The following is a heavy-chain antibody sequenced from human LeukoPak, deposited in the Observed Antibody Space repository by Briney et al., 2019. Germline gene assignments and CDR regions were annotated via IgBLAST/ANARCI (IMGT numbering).Heavy chain of an antibody. Sequence: GGSLRLSCAASGFTFSSYAMHWVRQAPGKGLEWVAVISYDGSNKYYADSVKGRFTISRDNSKNTLYLQMNSLRAEDTAVYYCAKVKEKIVVVITTVDYWGQGTLVTVSS. CDR2: ISYDGSNK. CDR1: GFTFSSYA. V-gene: IGHV3-30-3*01. D-gene: IGHD3-22*01. J-gene: IGHJ4*02. CDR3: AKVKEKIVVVITTVDY.